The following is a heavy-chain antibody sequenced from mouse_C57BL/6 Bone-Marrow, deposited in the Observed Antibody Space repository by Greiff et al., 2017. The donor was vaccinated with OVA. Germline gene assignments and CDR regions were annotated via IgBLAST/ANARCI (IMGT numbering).Heavy chain of an antibody. V-gene: IGHV14-2*01. J-gene: IGHJ4*01. Sequence: EVQLQESGAELVKPGASVKLSCTASGFNIKDYYMHWVKQRTEQGLEWIGRIDPEDGETKYDPKFQGKATITSDTSSNTAYLQLSSLTSEDTAVYYCARSLLYYYAMDYWGQGTSVTVSS. CDR3: ARSLLYYYAMDY. CDR1: GFNIKDYY. D-gene: IGHD2-1*01. CDR2: IDPEDGET.